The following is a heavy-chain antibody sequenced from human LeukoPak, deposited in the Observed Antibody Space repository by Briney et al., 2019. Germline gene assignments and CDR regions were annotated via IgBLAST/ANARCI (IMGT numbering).Heavy chain of an antibody. CDR2: VNGNGGST. CDR1: GFSFSTYA. D-gene: IGHD5-18*01. Sequence: GGSLRLSCAAFGFSFSTYAMSWVRQAPGKGLEWVSGVNGNGGSTSYADSVKGRFTIFRDNSKNTVYLQMNSLRVEDTAVYYCAKETGGYSYGPDAFDIWGQGTMVTVSS. CDR3: AKETGGYSYGPDAFDI. V-gene: IGHV3-23*01. J-gene: IGHJ3*02.